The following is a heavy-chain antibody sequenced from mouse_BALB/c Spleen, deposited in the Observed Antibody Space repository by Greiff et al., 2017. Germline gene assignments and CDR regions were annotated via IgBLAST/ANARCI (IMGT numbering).Heavy chain of an antibody. CDR2: IYPGNSDT. D-gene: IGHD1-1*01. Sequence: VQLQQSGTVLARPGASVKMSCKASGYSFTSYWMHWVKQRPGQGLEWIGFIYPGNSDTSYNQKFKGKAKLTAVTSASTAYMELSSLTNEDSAVYYCTRSDYYDEDYWGQGTTLTVSS. J-gene: IGHJ2*01. V-gene: IGHV1-5*01. CDR1: GYSFTSYW. CDR3: TRSDYYDEDY.